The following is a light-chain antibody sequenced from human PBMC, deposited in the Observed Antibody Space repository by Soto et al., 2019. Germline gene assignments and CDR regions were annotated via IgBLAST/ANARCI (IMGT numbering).Light chain of an antibody. J-gene: IGKJ1*01. CDR3: QQYNNWPRT. Sequence: EIVMTQSPASLSVSPGERATLSCRASQSVNSNLAWYQQKPGQAPRLLIYGASTRATGIPGRFRGSGSGTDFTLTITSLQSEDFAIYYCQQYNNWPRTFGQGTRVEIK. CDR2: GAS. CDR1: QSVNSN. V-gene: IGKV3-15*01.